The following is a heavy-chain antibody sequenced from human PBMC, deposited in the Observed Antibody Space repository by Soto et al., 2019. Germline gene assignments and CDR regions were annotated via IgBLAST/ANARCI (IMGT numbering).Heavy chain of an antibody. D-gene: IGHD3-3*01. Sequence: EVQLLESGGGSVQHGGTMKLSCAASGFTFSGSAMHWVRQASGIGLEWVGRIRSKANSYATACAASVKGRITISRDDAKTTAYRQMNSLKTEDTAVYYWTRPPPGGDIWNYGMDGWGQGTTVTVSS. CDR3: TRPPPGGDIWNYGMDG. CDR1: GFTFSGSA. CDR2: IRSKANSYAT. J-gene: IGHJ6*02. V-gene: IGHV3-73*02.